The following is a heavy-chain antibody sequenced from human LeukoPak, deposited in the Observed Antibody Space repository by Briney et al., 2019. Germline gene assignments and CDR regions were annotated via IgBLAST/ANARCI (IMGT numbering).Heavy chain of an antibody. J-gene: IGHJ4*02. CDR3: ARGPTGYSSSSLYFDY. CDR1: GYSISSGYY. D-gene: IGHD6-6*01. V-gene: IGHV4-38-2*02. Sequence: SETLSLTCTVSGYSISSGYYWGWIRQPPGKGLEWIGSTYHSGSTYYNPSLKSRVTISVDTSKNQFSLKLSSVTAADTAVYYCARGPTGYSSSSLYFDYWGQGTLVTVSS. CDR2: TYHSGST.